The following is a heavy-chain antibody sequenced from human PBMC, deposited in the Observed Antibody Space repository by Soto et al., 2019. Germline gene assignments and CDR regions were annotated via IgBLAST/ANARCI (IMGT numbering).Heavy chain of an antibody. CDR3: AREDYYDTGYYVV. J-gene: IGHJ4*02. V-gene: IGHV4-4*07. CDR2: IYTSGTT. Sequence: SESLSLTCTVSGRSMSGYYWSWIRQPAGERLEWIGRIYTSGTTDFNPSLKGRVTMSVDTSKNQFSLKLTSVTAADTALYYCAREDYYDTGYYVVWGQGTQVTVSS. D-gene: IGHD3-9*01. CDR1: GRSMSGYY.